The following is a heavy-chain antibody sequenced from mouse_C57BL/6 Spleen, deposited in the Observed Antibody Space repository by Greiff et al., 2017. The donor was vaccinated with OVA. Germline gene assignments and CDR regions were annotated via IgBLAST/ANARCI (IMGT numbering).Heavy chain of an antibody. J-gene: IGHJ1*03. V-gene: IGHV1-69*01. D-gene: IGHD1-1*01. CDR1: GYTFTSYW. CDR2: IDPSDSYT. Sequence: QVQLQQPGAELVMPGASVKLSCKASGYTFTSYWMHWVKQRPGQGLEWIGEIDPSDSYTNYNQKFKGKSTLTVDKSSSTAYMQLSSLTSEDSAVYDCARGPLGLRSYFEVWGTGTTVTVSS. CDR3: ARGPLGLRSYFEV.